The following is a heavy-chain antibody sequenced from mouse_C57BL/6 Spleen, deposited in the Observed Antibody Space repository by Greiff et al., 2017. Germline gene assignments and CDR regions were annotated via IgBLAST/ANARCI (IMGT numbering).Heavy chain of an antibody. Sequence: EVQLQQSGPELVKPGASVKISCKASGYTFTDYYMNWVKQSHGKSLEWIGDINPNNGGTSYNQKFKGKATLTVDKSSSTAYMELRSLTSEDSAVYYCASDITTGPFAYWGQGTLVTVSA. D-gene: IGHD1-1*01. CDR1: GYTFTDYY. V-gene: IGHV1-26*01. CDR3: ASDITTGPFAY. J-gene: IGHJ3*01. CDR2: INPNNGGT.